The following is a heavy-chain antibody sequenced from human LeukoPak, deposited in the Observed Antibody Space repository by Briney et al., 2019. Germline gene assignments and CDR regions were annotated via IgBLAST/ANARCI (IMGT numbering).Heavy chain of an antibody. Sequence: ASVKVSCKASGYTFTSYGISWVRQAPGQGLEWMGWISAYNGNTNYAQKLQGRVTMTTDTSTSTAYMELRSPRSDDTAVYYCARVYPYCGGDCYLDYWGQGTLVTVSS. CDR3: ARVYPYCGGDCYLDY. J-gene: IGHJ4*02. CDR2: ISAYNGNT. CDR1: GYTFTSYG. D-gene: IGHD2-21*02. V-gene: IGHV1-18*01.